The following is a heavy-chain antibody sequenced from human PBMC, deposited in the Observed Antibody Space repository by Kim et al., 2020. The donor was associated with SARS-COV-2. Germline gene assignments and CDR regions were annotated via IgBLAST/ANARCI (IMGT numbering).Heavy chain of an antibody. J-gene: IGHJ4*02. V-gene: IGHV3-48*03. CDR3: ARVWGYSSSWYAY. CDR2: ISSSGSTI. CDR1: GFTFSSYE. Sequence: GGSLRLSCAASGFTFSSYEMNWVRQAPGKGLEWVSYISSSGSTIYYADSVKGRFTISRDNAKNSLYLQMNSLRAEDTAVYYCARVWGYSSSWYAYWGQGTLVTVSS. D-gene: IGHD6-13*01.